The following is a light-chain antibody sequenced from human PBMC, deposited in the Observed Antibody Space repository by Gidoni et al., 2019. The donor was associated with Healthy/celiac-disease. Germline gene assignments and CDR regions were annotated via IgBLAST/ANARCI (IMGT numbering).Light chain of an antibody. V-gene: IGLV2-11*01. Sequence: QSALTQPRSVSGSPGQSVTISCTGTSSDVGGYNYVSWYQQHPGKAPNLMIYDVSKRPSAVPDRFSGSKSGNTASLTISGLQAEDEADYYCCSYAGSYALVFGGGTKLTVL. CDR3: CSYAGSYALV. J-gene: IGLJ3*02. CDR1: SSDVGGYNY. CDR2: DVS.